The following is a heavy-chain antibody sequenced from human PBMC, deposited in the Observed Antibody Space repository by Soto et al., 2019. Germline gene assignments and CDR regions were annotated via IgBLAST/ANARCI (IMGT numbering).Heavy chain of an antibody. V-gene: IGHV3-53*01. CDR1: GFSVSSKY. CDR2: IYGGGTT. CDR3: VHNTGWPGIDF. Sequence: EVQLVESGGGLIQPGGSLRLSCAASGFSVSSKYMTWVRQAPGKGLEWVSVIYGGGTTYYADSVKGRFTISRDNSKNTLYLQMNSLKAENTAVYYCVHNTGWPGIDFWGQGTLVTVSS. J-gene: IGHJ4*02. D-gene: IGHD6-19*01.